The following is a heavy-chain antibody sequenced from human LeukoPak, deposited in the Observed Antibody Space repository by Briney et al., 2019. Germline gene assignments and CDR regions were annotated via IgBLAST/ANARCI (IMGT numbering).Heavy chain of an antibody. CDR2: ISSSSSYK. CDR1: GFTFSSYS. J-gene: IGHJ4*02. Sequence: PGGSLRLSCAASGFTFSSYSMSWVRLAPGKGLEWVSSISSSSSYKYYADSVKGRFTISRDNSKNTLYLQMNSLRAEDTAVYYCARITDYYDSSGLFDYWGQGTLVTVSS. D-gene: IGHD3-22*01. V-gene: IGHV3-21*01. CDR3: ARITDYYDSSGLFDY.